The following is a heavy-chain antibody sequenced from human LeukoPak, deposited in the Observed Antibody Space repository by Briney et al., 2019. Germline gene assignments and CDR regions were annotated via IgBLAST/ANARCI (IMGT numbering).Heavy chain of an antibody. Sequence: GGSLRLSCAASGFTFSSYAMSWVRQAPGKGLEWVSAISGSGGSTYYADSVKGRFTISRDNSKNTMYLQMNSLRAEDTAVYYCTKALAPYYYFDYWGQGTLVTVSS. CDR2: ISGSGGST. J-gene: IGHJ4*02. CDR3: TKALAPYYYFDY. V-gene: IGHV3-23*01. D-gene: IGHD6-13*01. CDR1: GFTFSSYA.